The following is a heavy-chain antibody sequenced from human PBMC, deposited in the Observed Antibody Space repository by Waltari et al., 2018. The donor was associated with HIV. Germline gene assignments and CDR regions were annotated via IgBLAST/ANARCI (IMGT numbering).Heavy chain of an antibody. CDR1: GGSISGRSYT. J-gene: IGHJ6*02. D-gene: IGHD1-1*01. CDR2: LFHSGST. CDR3: ARHCLQKGWLPQLKYYYGMDV. V-gene: IGHV4-39*01. Sequence: QLQQPGPGLVKPSETLPLTCPATGGSISGRSYTCAWPLQSPGKGLEWFGSLFHSGSTYYSPSLRSRATISGDMSANRFSLKLTSVTATDTAVYFCARHCLQKGWLPQLKYYYGMDVWGQGTTVIVSS.